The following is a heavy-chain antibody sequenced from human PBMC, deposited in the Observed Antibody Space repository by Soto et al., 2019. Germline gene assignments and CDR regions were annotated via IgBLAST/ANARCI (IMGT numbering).Heavy chain of an antibody. CDR2: ISGSGGST. J-gene: IGHJ4*02. D-gene: IGHD3-10*01. CDR1: GVTFSSYA. CDR3: AKDSGDLLWFGELLSSAFDY. Sequence: GGSLRLSCAASGVTFSSYAMSWVRQAPGKGLEWVSAISGSGGSTYYADSVKGRFTTSRDNSKNTLYLQMNSLRAEDTAVYYCAKDSGDLLWFGELLSSAFDYWGQGTLVTVSS. V-gene: IGHV3-23*01.